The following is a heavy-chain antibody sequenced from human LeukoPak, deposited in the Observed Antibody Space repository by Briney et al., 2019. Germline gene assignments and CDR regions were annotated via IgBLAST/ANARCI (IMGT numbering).Heavy chain of an antibody. CDR1: GFSFKSNW. Sequence: GGSLRLSCVASGFSFKSNWMTWVRQAPGKGLEWVANIKQDESEKYYVDSVKGRFTISRDNAKNSLFLQMDSLRADDTAVYYCVRPRGNGWYDLDYWGQGTLVTVSS. J-gene: IGHJ4*02. CDR2: IKQDESEK. V-gene: IGHV3-7*01. CDR3: VRPRGNGWYDLDY. D-gene: IGHD6-19*01.